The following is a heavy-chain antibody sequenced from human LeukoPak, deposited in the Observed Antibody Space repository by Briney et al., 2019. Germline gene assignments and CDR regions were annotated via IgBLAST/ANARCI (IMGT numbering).Heavy chain of an antibody. J-gene: IGHJ4*02. CDR1: GFVFSTYD. D-gene: IGHD3-3*01. Sequence: GSLRLSCAGSGFVFSTYDMGWIRQPPGKGLEWIGEINHSGSTNYNPSLKSRVTISVDTSKNQFSLKLSSVTAADTAVYYCARGFTIFGVAPLGYFDYWGQGTLVTISS. V-gene: IGHV4-34*01. CDR3: ARGFTIFGVAPLGYFDY. CDR2: INHSGST.